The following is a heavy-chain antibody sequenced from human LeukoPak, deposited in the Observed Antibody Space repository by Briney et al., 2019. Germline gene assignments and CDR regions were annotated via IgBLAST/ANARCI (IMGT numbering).Heavy chain of an antibody. D-gene: IGHD3-3*01. Sequence: GGSLRLSCAASGFTFSSYAMSWVRQAPGKGLEWVSAISGSGGSTYYADSVKGRFTISRDNSKNTLYLQMNSLRAEDTAVYYCAKDQVGWSGYYTFDYWGQGTLVTVSS. CDR2: ISGSGGST. V-gene: IGHV3-23*01. J-gene: IGHJ4*02. CDR3: AKDQVGWSGYYTFDY. CDR1: GFTFSSYA.